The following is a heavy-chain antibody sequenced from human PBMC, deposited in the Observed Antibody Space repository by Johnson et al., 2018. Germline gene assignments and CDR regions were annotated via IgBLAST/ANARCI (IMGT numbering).Heavy chain of an antibody. CDR1: GFIFGSYD. CDR2: IGTVGDT. J-gene: IGHJ3*02. CDR3: ARWGSTWCDAFDI. V-gene: IGHV3-13*01. D-gene: IGHD6-13*01. Sequence: EVQLLESGGGLVKXGGSLRLSCAASGFIFGSYDMHWVRQPPGKGLWWVSAIGTVGDTYYPGSVKGRFTIPRQNAKNSLYLQMNSLRAGDTAVYSCARWGSTWCDAFDIWGQGTMVTVSS.